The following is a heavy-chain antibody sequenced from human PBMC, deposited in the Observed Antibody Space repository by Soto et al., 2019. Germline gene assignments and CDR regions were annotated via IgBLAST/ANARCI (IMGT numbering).Heavy chain of an antibody. CDR3: ATWTARGYYVHSYYKN. CDR2: ISGSGGRT. CDR1: GFTFSSYA. J-gene: IGHJ4*02. D-gene: IGHD1-26*01. Sequence: EVQLLESGGGLVQPGGSLRLSCAASGFTFSSYAMSWVRQAPGKGLEWVSAISGSGGRTYYADSGKGRFTISRDNSKNTLYLQMNSLRAEDTAVYYWATWTARGYYVHSYYKNWGQGTLVTVSS. V-gene: IGHV3-23*01.